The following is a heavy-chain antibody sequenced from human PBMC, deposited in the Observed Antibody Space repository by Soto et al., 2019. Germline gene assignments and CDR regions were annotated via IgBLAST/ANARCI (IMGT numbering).Heavy chain of an antibody. CDR2: ISGSGGST. J-gene: IGHJ6*03. CDR1: GFTFSSYA. CDR3: AKDGAISRGYYYYYLDV. Sequence: GGSLRLSCAASGFTFSSYAMSWVRQAPGKGLEWVSAISGSGGSTYYADSVKGRFTISRDNSKNTLYLQMNSLRAEDTAVYYCAKDGAISRGYYYYYLDVWGKGTTVTVSS. D-gene: IGHD3-3*01. V-gene: IGHV3-23*01.